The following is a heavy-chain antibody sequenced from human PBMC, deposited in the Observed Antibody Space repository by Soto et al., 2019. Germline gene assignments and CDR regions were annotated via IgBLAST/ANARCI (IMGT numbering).Heavy chain of an antibody. J-gene: IGHJ6*03. CDR2: ISYDGSNK. Sequence: GGSLRLSCAASGFTFSSYGMHWVRQAPGKGLEWVAVISYDGSNKYYADSVKGRFTISRDNSKNTLYLQMNSLRAEDTAVYYCAKGLSSLGYCSSTSCSFMDVWGKGTTVTVSS. V-gene: IGHV3-30*18. CDR1: GFTFSSYG. CDR3: AKGLSSLGYCSSTSCSFMDV. D-gene: IGHD2-2*01.